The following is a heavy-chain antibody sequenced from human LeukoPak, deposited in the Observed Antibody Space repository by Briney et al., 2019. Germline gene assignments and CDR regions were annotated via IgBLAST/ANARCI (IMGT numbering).Heavy chain of an antibody. CDR3: ARGGINNSWFFVGHY. V-gene: IGHV3-21*01. Sequence: GGSLRLSCAGSGFTFSSYTMSWVRQAPGKGLEWVSSIGNSDTSLYYADSVKGRFTISRDNAQIALYLQMNSLRVEDTAVYYCARGGINNSWFFVGHYWGQGALVTVSS. CDR1: GFTFSSYT. CDR2: IGNSDTSL. D-gene: IGHD6-13*01. J-gene: IGHJ4*02.